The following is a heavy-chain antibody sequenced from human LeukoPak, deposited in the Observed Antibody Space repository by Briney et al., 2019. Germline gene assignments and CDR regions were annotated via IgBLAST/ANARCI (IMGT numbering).Heavy chain of an antibody. CDR2: IIPILGIA. CDR3: ARQDYGGNSGYYYYYGMDV. D-gene: IGHD4-23*01. Sequence: SVKVSCKASGGTFSSYAISWVRQAPGQGLEWMGRIIPILGIANYAQKFQGRVTITADKSTSTAYMELSSLRSEDTAVYYCARQDYGGNSGYYYYYGMDVWGQGTAVTVSS. CDR1: GGTFSSYA. J-gene: IGHJ6*02. V-gene: IGHV1-69*04.